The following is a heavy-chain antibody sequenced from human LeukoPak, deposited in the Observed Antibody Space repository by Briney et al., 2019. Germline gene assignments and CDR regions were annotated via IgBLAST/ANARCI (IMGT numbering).Heavy chain of an antibody. CDR2: IYYSGST. CDR3: ARHAGDWSFDY. J-gene: IGHJ4*02. V-gene: IGHV4-59*08. CDR1: GGSISSYY. D-gene: IGHD2-21*02. Sequence: SETLSLTCTVSGGSISSYYWSWIRQPPGKGLEWIGYIYYSGSTNYNPSLKSRVTISVDTSKNQFSLKLNSVTAADTAVYYCARHAGDWSFDYWGPGTLVTVSS.